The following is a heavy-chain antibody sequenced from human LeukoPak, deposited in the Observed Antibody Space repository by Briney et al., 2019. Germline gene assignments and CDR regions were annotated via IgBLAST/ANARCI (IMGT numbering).Heavy chain of an antibody. V-gene: IGHV3-7*01. CDR3: ARGVPYDSWSGPHYSDY. J-gene: IGHJ4*02. D-gene: IGHD3-3*01. CDR1: RFTLSTYW. Sequence: GGSLRLSCVASRFTLSTYWMSWVRQAPGKGLEWVAHIKQDGSQEYYVDSVKGRFTISRDSAKNSLYLQMNSLRAEDTAVYYCARGVPYDSWSGPHYSDYWGQGTLVTVSS. CDR2: IKQDGSQE.